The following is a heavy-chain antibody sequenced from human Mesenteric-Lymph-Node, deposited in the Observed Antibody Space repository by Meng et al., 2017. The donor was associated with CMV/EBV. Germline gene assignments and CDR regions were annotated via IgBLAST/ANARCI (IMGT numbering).Heavy chain of an antibody. D-gene: IGHD3-22*01. CDR1: GYTFTGYY. Sequence: ASVKVSCKASGYTFTGYYMHWVRQAPGQGLEWMGWINPNSGGTNYAQKFQGRVTMTRDTSISTAYMELSRLRSDDTAAYYCAGEHDSSGYLGYWGQGTLVTVSS. V-gene: IGHV1-2*02. CDR3: AGEHDSSGYLGY. J-gene: IGHJ4*02. CDR2: INPNSGGT.